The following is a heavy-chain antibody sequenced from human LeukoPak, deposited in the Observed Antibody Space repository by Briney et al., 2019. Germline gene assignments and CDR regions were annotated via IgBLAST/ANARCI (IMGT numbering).Heavy chain of an antibody. J-gene: IGHJ4*02. CDR1: GFTFSSCG. Sequence: PGRSLRLSCAASGFTFSSCGMHWVRQAPGKGLEWVTAIWYDGVNKYYADSVKGRFTISRDNSKNTLYLQMNSLRGEDTSVYYCARGYHYGDYWGQGTLVTVSS. V-gene: IGHV3-33*01. D-gene: IGHD2-2*01. CDR2: IWYDGVNK. CDR3: ARGYHYGDY.